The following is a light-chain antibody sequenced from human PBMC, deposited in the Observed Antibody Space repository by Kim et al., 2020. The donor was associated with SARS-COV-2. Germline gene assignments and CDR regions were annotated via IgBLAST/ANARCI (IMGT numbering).Light chain of an antibody. J-gene: IGKJ5*01. CDR1: QSVSSN. Sequence: SPGERATLSCRASQSVSSNLAWYQQKPGQAPRLLIYGASNRATGIPGRFSGSGSGTEFTLTISSLQSEDFAVYYCQQYNNWPPITFGQGTRLEIE. CDR2: GAS. V-gene: IGKV3-15*01. CDR3: QQYNNWPPIT.